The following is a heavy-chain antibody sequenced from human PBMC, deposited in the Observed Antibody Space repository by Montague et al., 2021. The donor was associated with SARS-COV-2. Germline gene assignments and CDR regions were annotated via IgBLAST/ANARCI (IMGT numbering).Heavy chain of an antibody. J-gene: IGHJ6*02. V-gene: IGHV4-30-2*06. CDR1: GGSVSSGDYS. CDR2: IYQSGSA. D-gene: IGHD3-10*01. Sequence: TLSLTCVVSGGSVSSGDYSWSWIRQSPGKGLGWIGYIYQSGSAYYNPSLKSRVTISIDTSNNQFSLNLRTVTAADTGLYYCATGTRVYGMDFWGQGTTVTVSS. CDR3: ATGTRVYGMDF.